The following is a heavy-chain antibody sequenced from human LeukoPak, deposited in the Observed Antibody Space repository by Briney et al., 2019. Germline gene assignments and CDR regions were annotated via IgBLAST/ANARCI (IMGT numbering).Heavy chain of an antibody. CDR3: ARNCGDDHYFDY. Sequence: GESLKISCKGSGYSFTNYWIAWVRQMPGKGLEYMGIIYARDSDTRYSPSFQGQVTISADKSISTAYLQWKSLKASDTAMYYCARNCGDDHYFDYWGQGTLVTVSS. CDR1: GYSFTNYW. D-gene: IGHD4-17*01. V-gene: IGHV5-51*01. J-gene: IGHJ4*02. CDR2: IYARDSDT.